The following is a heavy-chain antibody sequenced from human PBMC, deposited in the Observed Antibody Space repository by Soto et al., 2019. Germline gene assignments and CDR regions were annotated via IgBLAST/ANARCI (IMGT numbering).Heavy chain of an antibody. CDR2: INPSGGST. J-gene: IGHJ4*02. CDR3: TRGRMITFGGLIVLGEDFDC. CDR1: GYTITTYY. Sequence: ASVKVSCKASGYTITTYYIHWVRQAPGQGLEWMGIINPSGGSTTYAQKFQGRVTMTRDTSTNTVYMEVGRLKSEDTAVYYCTRGRMITFGGLIVLGEDFDCWGQGTLVTVSS. D-gene: IGHD3-16*02. V-gene: IGHV1-46*01.